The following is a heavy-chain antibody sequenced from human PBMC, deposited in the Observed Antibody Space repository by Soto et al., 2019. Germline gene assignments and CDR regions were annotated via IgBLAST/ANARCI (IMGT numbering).Heavy chain of an antibody. CDR3: AKDLQQLVIFDY. J-gene: IGHJ4*02. D-gene: IGHD6-13*01. V-gene: IGHV3-30*18. Sequence: GSLRLSCAASGFTFSSYGMHWVRQAPGKGLEWVAVISYDGSNKYYADSVKGRFTISRDNSKNTLYLQMNSLRAEDTAVYYCAKDLQQLVIFDYWGQGTLVTISS. CDR1: GFTFSSYG. CDR2: ISYDGSNK.